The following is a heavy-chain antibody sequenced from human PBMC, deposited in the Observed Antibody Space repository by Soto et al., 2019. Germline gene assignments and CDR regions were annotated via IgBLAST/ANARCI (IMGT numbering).Heavy chain of an antibody. D-gene: IGHD4-17*01. CDR3: ARETYGDYVGYFDP. CDR1: GGSLGGYY. Sequence: PSETLSLTCAVYGGSLGGYYWSWIRQPPGRGLEWIGEINHSGSTNYNPSLKSRVTISVDTSKNQFSLKLNSVTAADTAVYYCARETYGDYVGYFDPWGQGIQVTVSS. J-gene: IGHJ5*02. V-gene: IGHV4-34*01. CDR2: INHSGST.